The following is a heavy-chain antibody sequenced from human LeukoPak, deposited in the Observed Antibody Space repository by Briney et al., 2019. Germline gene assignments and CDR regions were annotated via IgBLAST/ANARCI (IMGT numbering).Heavy chain of an antibody. D-gene: IGHD6-19*01. V-gene: IGHV3-66*01. CDR2: IYSDGST. Sequence: GGSLRLSCAASGFTVRSNYMNWVRRAPGKGLEWVSVIYSDGSTYYADSVKGRFTISRDFSKNTLYLQMNSLRVEDTAVYYCARLTVSGQLDYWGQGTLVTVSS. J-gene: IGHJ4*02. CDR3: ARLTVSGQLDY. CDR1: GFTVRSNY.